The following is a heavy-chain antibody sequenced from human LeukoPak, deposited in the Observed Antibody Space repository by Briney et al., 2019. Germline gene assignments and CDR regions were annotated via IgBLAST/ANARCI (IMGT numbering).Heavy chain of an antibody. Sequence: ASVKVSCKASGYTFTSYAMHWVRQAPGQRLEWMGWINAGNGNTKYSQKFQGRVTITRDTSASTAYMELSSLRSEDTAVYYCARGFPIAVAGPNWFDPWGQGTLVTVSS. CDR2: INAGNGNT. CDR3: ARGFPIAVAGPNWFDP. V-gene: IGHV1-3*01. CDR1: GYTFTSYA. J-gene: IGHJ5*02. D-gene: IGHD6-19*01.